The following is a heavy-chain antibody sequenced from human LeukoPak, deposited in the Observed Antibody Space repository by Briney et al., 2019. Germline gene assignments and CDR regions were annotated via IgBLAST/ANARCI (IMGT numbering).Heavy chain of an antibody. CDR3: ASGRVAVASSSLDY. CDR1: GFTFSSYA. V-gene: IGHV3-30*04. D-gene: IGHD6-19*01. Sequence: GGSLRLSCAASGFTFSSYAMHWVRQAPGKGLEWVAVISYDGSNKYYADSVKGRFTISRDISKNTLYLQMNSLRAEDTAVYYCASGRVAVASSSLDYWGQGTLVTVSS. J-gene: IGHJ4*02. CDR2: ISYDGSNK.